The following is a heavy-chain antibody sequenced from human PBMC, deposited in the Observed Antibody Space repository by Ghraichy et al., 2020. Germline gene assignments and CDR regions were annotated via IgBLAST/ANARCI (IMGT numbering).Heavy chain of an antibody. CDR3: TTVRYSSSSNGYSSSYFDY. Sequence: GGSLRLSCAASGFTFSNAWMSWVRQAPGKGLEWVGRIKSKTDGGTTDYAAPVKGRFTISRDDSKNTLYLQMNSLKTEDIAVYYCTTVRYSSSSNGYSSSYFDYWGQGTLVTVSS. D-gene: IGHD6-6*01. V-gene: IGHV3-15*01. J-gene: IGHJ4*02. CDR2: IKSKTDGGTT. CDR1: GFTFSNAW.